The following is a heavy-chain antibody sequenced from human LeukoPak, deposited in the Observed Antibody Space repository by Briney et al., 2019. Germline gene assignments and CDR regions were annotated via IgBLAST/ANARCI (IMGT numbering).Heavy chain of an antibody. J-gene: IGHJ4*02. CDR1: GDSVSSNSAA. CDR3: ARSLLRWYLLDY. CDR2: SYYRSKWYN. V-gene: IGHV6-1*01. D-gene: IGHD4-23*01. Sequence: SQTLSLTFAISGDSVSSNSAAWIWLRQSPSRGLEWLGRSYYRSKWYNDYAVSVKSPITINPDTSKNQFSLQRNSVTPEDTAVYYCARSLLRWYLLDYWGQGTLVTVSS.